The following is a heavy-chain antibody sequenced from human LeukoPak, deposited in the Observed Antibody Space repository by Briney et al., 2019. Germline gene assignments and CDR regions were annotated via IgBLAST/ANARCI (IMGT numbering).Heavy chain of an antibody. D-gene: IGHD4-17*01. J-gene: IGHJ4*02. CDR2: IYYSGST. V-gene: IGHV4-30-4*01. CDR3: ARGHTVTEFDY. Sequence: SETLSLTRTVSGGSISSGDYYWSWIRQPPGKGLEWIGYIYYSGSTYYNPSLKSRVTISVDTSKNQFSLKLSSVTAADTAVYYCARGHTVTEFDYWGQGTLVTVSS. CDR1: GGSISSGDYY.